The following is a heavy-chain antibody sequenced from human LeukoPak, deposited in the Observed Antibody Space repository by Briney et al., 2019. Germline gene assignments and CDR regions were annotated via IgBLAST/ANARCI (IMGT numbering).Heavy chain of an antibody. J-gene: IGHJ4*02. D-gene: IGHD3-10*01. V-gene: IGHV3-23*01. CDR2: ITGSTSRT. Sequence: GGSLRLSCAASGFTFSSYAMSWVRQAPGKGLEWVSTITGSTSRTYYADSVKGRFTISRDNSKNTLYLQMNSLGAEDTAVYYCAKDHPSGPTFDYWGQGTLVTVSS. CDR3: AKDHPSGPTFDY. CDR1: GFTFSSYA.